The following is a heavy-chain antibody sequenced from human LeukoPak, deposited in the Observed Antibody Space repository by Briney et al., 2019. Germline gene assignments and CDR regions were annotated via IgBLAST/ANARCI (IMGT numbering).Heavy chain of an antibody. CDR1: GGSMATYY. J-gene: IGHJ4*02. CDR3: ARHESSSWYLEGPSY. D-gene: IGHD6-13*01. CDR2: IYDSGST. Sequence: SETLSLTCTVSGGSMATYYWSWIRQPPGKGLECIGYIYDSGSTNYNPSLKSRVTISADTSKNQFSLKLSSVTAADTAVYYCARHESSSWYLEGPSYWGQGTLVTVSS. V-gene: IGHV4-59*08.